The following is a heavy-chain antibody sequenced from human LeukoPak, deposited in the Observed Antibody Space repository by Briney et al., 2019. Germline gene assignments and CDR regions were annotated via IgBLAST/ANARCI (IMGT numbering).Heavy chain of an antibody. J-gene: IGHJ3*02. CDR1: GYTFTSYG. D-gene: IGHD1-26*01. CDR3: ARAVLEWEPPDI. Sequence: ASVKVSCKASGYTFTSYGISWVRQAPGQGLEWMGWISAYNGNTNYAQKFQGRVTITTDESTSTAYMELSSLRSEDTAVYYCARAVLEWEPPDIWGQGTMVTVSS. CDR2: ISAYNGNT. V-gene: IGHV1-18*01.